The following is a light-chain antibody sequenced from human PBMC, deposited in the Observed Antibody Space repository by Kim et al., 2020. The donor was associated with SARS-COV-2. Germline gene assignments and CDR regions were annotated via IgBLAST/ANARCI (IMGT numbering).Light chain of an antibody. CDR1: QDSKSY. V-gene: IGKV1-8*01. Sequence: ATTGDRVHIPCRVRQDSKSYLAWFQQKPGKAPKLLIYEASILQSGVPPRFSGSGSWTDFTLPFSYLQSEDFATYYCEQYYSYPPDFGGGTKVDIK. CDR2: EAS. CDR3: EQYYSYPPD. J-gene: IGKJ4*01.